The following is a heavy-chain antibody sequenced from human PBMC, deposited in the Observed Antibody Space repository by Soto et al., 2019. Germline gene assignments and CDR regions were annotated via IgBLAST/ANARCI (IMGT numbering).Heavy chain of an antibody. D-gene: IGHD3-9*01. J-gene: IGHJ4*02. CDR1: GFTLSSYA. CDR2: INGGGLSA. CDR3: AKDILTGDYIAFDH. Sequence: GWALRPSCAASGFTLSSYAMTWVRQSPGKELEWVSTINGGGLSAYYAASVKGRFTISRDNSKNTLYLQMNSLRAEDTALYYCAKDILTGDYIAFDHWGKGTLVTVS. V-gene: IGHV3-23*01.